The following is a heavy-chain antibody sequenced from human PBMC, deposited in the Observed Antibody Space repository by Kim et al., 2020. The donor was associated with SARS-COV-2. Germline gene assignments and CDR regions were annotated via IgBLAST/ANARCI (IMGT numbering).Heavy chain of an antibody. CDR2: INSDGSST. D-gene: IGHD2-15*01. J-gene: IGHJ3*01. CDR3: ARDIGYCSGGSCYSIRTDAXXX. CDR1: GFTFSSYW. Sequence: GGSLRLSCAASGFTFSSYWMHWVRQAPGKGLVWVSRINSDGSSTSYADSVKGRFTISRDNAKNTLYLQMNSLRAEDTAVYYCARDIGYCSGGSCYSIRTDAXXXWGQGXXVTVSS. V-gene: IGHV3-74*01.